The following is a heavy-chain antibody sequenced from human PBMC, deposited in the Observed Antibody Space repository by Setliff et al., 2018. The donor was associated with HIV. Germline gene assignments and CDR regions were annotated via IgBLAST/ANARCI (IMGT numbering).Heavy chain of an antibody. D-gene: IGHD5-18*01. CDR1: GFTFRSYA. V-gene: IGHV3-30*04. CDR3: ATRIQLCY. CDR2: ISSDGSSE. Sequence: GGSLRLSCAASGFTFRSYAMHWVRQAPGKGLEWVAAISSDGSSEYYTDSVRGRFTISRDNSKNTLYLQMNSLRAEDTAVYYCATRIQLCYWGQGTLVTVSS. J-gene: IGHJ4*02.